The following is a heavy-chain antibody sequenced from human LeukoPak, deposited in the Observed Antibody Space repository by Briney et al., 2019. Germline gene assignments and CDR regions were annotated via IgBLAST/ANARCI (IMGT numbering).Heavy chain of an antibody. Sequence: PGGSLRLSCVASGFTVSSNYMSWVRQAPGKGLGWGSGIFSGGSTFYADSVTGRFTISRDNSKNTVYLEMNSLRAEDTAVYYCARDLKTSGWYGDFDYWGQGTLVTVSS. CDR2: IFSGGST. J-gene: IGHJ4*02. D-gene: IGHD6-19*01. CDR3: ARDLKTSGWYGDFDY. CDR1: GFTVSSNY. V-gene: IGHV3-53*01.